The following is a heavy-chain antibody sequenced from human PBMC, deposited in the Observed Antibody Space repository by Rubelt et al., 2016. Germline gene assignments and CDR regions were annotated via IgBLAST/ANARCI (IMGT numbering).Heavy chain of an antibody. Sequence: LVQPGGSLRLSCAASGFTFSTYAMNWVRQAPGRGLEWVSSISGSGGITYYADSVRGRFTISRDNSKNTLYLQMNSLRAEDTAVYYCAKASGSCYSYTYFDYWGQGTLVTVSS. CDR1: GFTFSTYA. CDR2: ISGSGGIT. J-gene: IGHJ4*02. D-gene: IGHD3-22*01. CDR3: AKASGSCYSYTYFDY. V-gene: IGHV3-23*01.